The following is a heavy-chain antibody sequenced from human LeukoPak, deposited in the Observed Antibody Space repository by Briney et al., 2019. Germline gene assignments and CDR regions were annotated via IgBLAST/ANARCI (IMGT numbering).Heavy chain of an antibody. D-gene: IGHD2-2*01. V-gene: IGHV1-18*01. CDR3: ARDLSKLDY. CDR1: NYTFTSYG. Sequence: ASVKVSCKAFNYTFTSYGISWVRQAPGKGLEWMAWISPYNWRTLYSAKLQGRVTLTRDTTTDTAYMELTSLKSDDTAVYYCARDLSKLDYWGQGTLVSVSS. J-gene: IGHJ4*02. CDR2: ISPYNWRT.